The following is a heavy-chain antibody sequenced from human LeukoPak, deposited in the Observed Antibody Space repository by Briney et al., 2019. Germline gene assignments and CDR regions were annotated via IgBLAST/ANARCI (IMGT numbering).Heavy chain of an antibody. CDR3: ALSRPYSSSWYGGGGLGKILDY. Sequence: EASVKVSCKASGGTFSSYAISWVRQAPGQGLEWMGGIIPIFGTANYAQKFQGRVTITADESTSTAYMELSSLRSEDTAVYYCALSRPYSSSWYGGGGLGKILDYWGQGTLVTVSS. D-gene: IGHD6-13*01. V-gene: IGHV1-69*13. J-gene: IGHJ4*02. CDR1: GGTFSSYA. CDR2: IIPIFGTA.